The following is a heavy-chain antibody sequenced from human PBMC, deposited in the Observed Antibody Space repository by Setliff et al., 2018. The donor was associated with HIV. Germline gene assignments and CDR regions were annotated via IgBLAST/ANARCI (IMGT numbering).Heavy chain of an antibody. CDR2: ISHTGTA. CDR1: GVPFNVHK. D-gene: IGHD6-6*01. J-gene: IGHJ6*03. Sequence: PSETLSLTCNVYGVPFNVHKWNWVRQTPGKGLEWIGDISHTGTATYNPSLGSRVTISVDAATKRFSLNIRSLTAADTAVYFCASGQFVSPGRPRHYMDVWGKGTSVTVSS. CDR3: ASGQFVSPGRPRHYMDV. V-gene: IGHV4-34*01.